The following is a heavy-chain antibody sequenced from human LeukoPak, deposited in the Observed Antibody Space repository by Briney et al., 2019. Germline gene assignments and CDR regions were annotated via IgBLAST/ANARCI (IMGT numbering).Heavy chain of an antibody. J-gene: IGHJ4*02. V-gene: IGHV4-61*02. CDR1: GGSISSGSYY. CDR2: IYTSGST. Sequence: PSQTLSLTCTVSGGSISSGSYYWSWIRQPAGKGLEWIGRIYTSGSTNYNPSLKSRVTISVDTSKNQFSLKLSSVTAADTAVYYCARAEYSGSYDYWGQGTPVTVSS. CDR3: ARAEYSGSYDY. D-gene: IGHD1-26*01.